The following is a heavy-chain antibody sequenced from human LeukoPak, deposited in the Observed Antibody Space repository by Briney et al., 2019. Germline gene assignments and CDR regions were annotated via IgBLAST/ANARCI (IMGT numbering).Heavy chain of an antibody. J-gene: IGHJ4*02. CDR3: AKGSLSLASLAYCGGDCYTAFDY. D-gene: IGHD2-21*02. CDR2: ISYDGSNK. V-gene: IGHV3-30*18. CDR1: GFTFSSYG. Sequence: GGSLRLSCAASGFTFSSYGMHWVRQAPGKGLEWVAVISYDGSNKYYADSVKGRFTISRDNSKNTLYLQMNSLRAEDTAVYYCAKGSLSLASLAYCGGDCYTAFDYWGQGTLVTVSS.